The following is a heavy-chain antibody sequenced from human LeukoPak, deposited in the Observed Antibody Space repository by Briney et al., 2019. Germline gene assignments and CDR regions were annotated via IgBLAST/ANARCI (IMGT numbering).Heavy chain of an antibody. D-gene: IGHD6-13*01. CDR3: AREEGAPIAAANI. J-gene: IGHJ3*02. V-gene: IGHV1-18*01. CDR2: TSAYNGDT. Sequence: ASVKVSCTASGYIFTTYSISWVRQAPGQGLEWMGWTSAYNGDTNYVQKFQGRVTMTTDTSTSTAYMELKSLRSDDTAVYYCAREEGAPIAAANIWGLGTKVTVSS. CDR1: GYIFTTYS.